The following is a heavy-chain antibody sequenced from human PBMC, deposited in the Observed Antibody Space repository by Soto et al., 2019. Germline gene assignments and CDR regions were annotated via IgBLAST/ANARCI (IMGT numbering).Heavy chain of an antibody. D-gene: IGHD3-10*01. J-gene: IGHJ5*02. CDR2: IYYRGNT. Sequence: SGTLSLTCSVSGDSINSDIYYWGWIRQPPGKGLEWIGSIYYRGNTYYNPSLQTRVTISVDTSNNQLSLRLRSVTAADTAVYYCARHKNDYGRFNWFDPWGQGTPVTVSS. CDR3: ARHKNDYGRFNWFDP. V-gene: IGHV4-39*01. CDR1: GDSINSDIYY.